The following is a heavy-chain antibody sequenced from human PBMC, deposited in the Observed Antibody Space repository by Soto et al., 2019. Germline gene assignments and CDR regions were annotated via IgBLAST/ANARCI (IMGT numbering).Heavy chain of an antibody. CDR2: ISPDGSEE. Sequence: EVQLVESGGGLVQPGGSLRLSCAASGFKFSKYWMTWVRQAPGKGLEGVANISPDGSEEYYVDSVKGPFTISRDNARNSLYLQMNSLRGDDTAVYYCTRDLNHDCGPWGQGTQVTVSS. CDR1: GFKFSKYW. J-gene: IGHJ5*02. V-gene: IGHV3-7*04. CDR3: TRDLNHDCGP. D-gene: IGHD2-21*01.